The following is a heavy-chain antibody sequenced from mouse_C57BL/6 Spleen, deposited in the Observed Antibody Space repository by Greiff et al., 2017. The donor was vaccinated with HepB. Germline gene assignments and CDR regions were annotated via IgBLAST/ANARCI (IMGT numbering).Heavy chain of an antibody. D-gene: IGHD2-1*01. J-gene: IGHJ4*01. CDR3: ARGAYYGNFPDY. V-gene: IGHV1-52*01. CDR2: IDPSDSET. Sequence: VQLVESGAELVRPGSSVKLSCKASGYTFTSYWMHWVKQRPIQGLEWIGNIDPSDSETHYNQKFKDKATLTVDKSSSTAYMQLSSLTSEDSAVYYCARGAYYGNFPDYWGQGTSVTVSS. CDR1: GYTFTSYW.